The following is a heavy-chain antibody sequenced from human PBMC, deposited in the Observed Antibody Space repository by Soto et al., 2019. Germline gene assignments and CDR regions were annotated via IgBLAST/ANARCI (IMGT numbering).Heavy chain of an antibody. CDR1: GSSLKSGVFY. V-gene: IGHV4-30-4*02. Sequence: PSDTQSLTCPFAGSSLKSGVFYLSWIRPLPGKGLEWIGYIYFSGSTYYNPSLKSRVTISVDRSKNQFSLKLSSVTAADTAVYYCARDSHPQYSSGYYGGAVDIWGIGTIVTGSS. CDR3: ARDSHPQYSSGYYGGAVDI. CDR2: IYFSGST. J-gene: IGHJ3*02. D-gene: IGHD3-22*01.